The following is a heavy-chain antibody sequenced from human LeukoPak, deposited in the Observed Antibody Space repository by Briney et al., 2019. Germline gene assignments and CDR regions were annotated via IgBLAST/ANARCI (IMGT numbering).Heavy chain of an antibody. V-gene: IGHV3-33*01. CDR2: IWYDGSNK. Sequence: GGSLRLSCAASGFTFSSYGMHWVRQAPGKGLEWVAVIWYDGSNKYYADSVKGRFTISRDNSKNTLYLQMNSLRTEDTAVYYCARDYGSYYYYYYYMDVWGKGTTVTVSS. CDR1: GFTFSSYG. J-gene: IGHJ6*03. CDR3: ARDYGSYYYYYYYMDV. D-gene: IGHD1-26*01.